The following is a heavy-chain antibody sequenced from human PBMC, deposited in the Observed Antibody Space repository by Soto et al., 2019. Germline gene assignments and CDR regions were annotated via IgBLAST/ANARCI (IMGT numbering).Heavy chain of an antibody. CDR3: ARSGYCGGDCYIRV. CDR2: IYYSGST. D-gene: IGHD2-21*02. CDR1: GGSISSSSYY. V-gene: IGHV4-39*01. Sequence: SETLSLTCTVSGGSISSSSYYWGWIRQPPGKGLEWIGSIYYSGSTYYNTSLKSRVTISVDTSKNQFSLKLSSVTAADTAVYYCARSGYCGGDCYIRVWGQGTLVTVSS. J-gene: IGHJ4*02.